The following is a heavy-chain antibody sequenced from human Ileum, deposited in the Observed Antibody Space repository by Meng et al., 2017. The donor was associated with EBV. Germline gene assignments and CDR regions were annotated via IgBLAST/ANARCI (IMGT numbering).Heavy chain of an antibody. V-gene: IGHV4-61*03. D-gene: IGHD2-8*02. CDR2: MYDSDSGKA. CDR3: AYYTAGRGGVGS. Sequence: QGRLQESGPGLVKPSETLSLSCSVSGASVSSGGYHWSWIRQPPGKGLEWIGCMYDSDSGKAKYNPSLNSRVIISLDTSKNHFVLKLTSVTAADTAVYYCAYYTAGRGGVGSWGQGTLVTVSS. CDR1: GASVSSGGYH. J-gene: IGHJ4*02.